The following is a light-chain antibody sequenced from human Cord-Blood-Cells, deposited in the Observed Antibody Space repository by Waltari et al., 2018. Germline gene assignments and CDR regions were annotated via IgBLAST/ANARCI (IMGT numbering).Light chain of an antibody. CDR2: WAS. CDR1: QSVLYSSNNKNY. CDR3: QQYYGTPYT. Sequence: DIVMTQSPDSLAVSLGERATINCKSSQSVLYSSNNKNYLAWYQHKPGQPPKLLIYWASARESGVPDRFSRSGSGTDFTLTISSLQAEDVAVYYCQQYYGTPYTFGQGTKLEIK. V-gene: IGKV4-1*01. J-gene: IGKJ2*01.